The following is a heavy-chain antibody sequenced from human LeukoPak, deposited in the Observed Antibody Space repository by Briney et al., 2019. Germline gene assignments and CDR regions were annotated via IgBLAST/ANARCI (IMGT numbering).Heavy chain of an antibody. CDR1: GGTFSSYA. CDR3: ARGARITTVRGVITEGYYYYYMDV. J-gene: IGHJ6*03. Sequence: SVKVSCKASGGTFSSYAISWVRQAPGQGLEWMGGIIPIFGTANYAQKFQGRVTITTDESTSTAYMELSSLRSEDTAVYYCARGARITTVRGVITEGYYYYYMDVWGKGTTVTVSS. CDR2: IIPIFGTA. V-gene: IGHV1-69*05. D-gene: IGHD3-10*01.